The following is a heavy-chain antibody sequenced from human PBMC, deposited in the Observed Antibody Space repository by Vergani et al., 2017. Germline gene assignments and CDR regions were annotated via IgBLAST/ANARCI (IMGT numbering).Heavy chain of an antibody. D-gene: IGHD3-10*01. CDR2: IYNSGST. V-gene: IGHV4-31*03. J-gene: IGHJ2*01. CDR1: GGSLSSGSYY. CDR3: ARGXITMVRVVMRYFDL. Sequence: QVQLQESGPGLLKPSQTLSLTCTVSGGSLSSGSYYWSWVRQRPGKGLEWIGYIYNSGSTNYNPSLKSRVTISVDTSKNQFSLKLSSVTAADTAVYYCARGXITMVRVVMRYFDLWGRGTLVTVSS.